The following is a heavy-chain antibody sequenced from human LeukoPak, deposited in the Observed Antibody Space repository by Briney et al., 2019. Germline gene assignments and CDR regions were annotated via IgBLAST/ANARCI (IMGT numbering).Heavy chain of an antibody. CDR2: INPNSGNT. D-gene: IGHD5-12*01. CDR1: GYTFTGYY. V-gene: IGHV1-2*02. CDR3: ARGYSGYDFAY. Sequence: ASVNVSCKASGYTFTGYYIHWVRQAPGQGLEWMGWINPNSGNTNSAQKFQGRATMTRDTSITTAYMELSRLRSDDTAVYYCARGYSGYDFAYWGQGTLVTVSS. J-gene: IGHJ4*02.